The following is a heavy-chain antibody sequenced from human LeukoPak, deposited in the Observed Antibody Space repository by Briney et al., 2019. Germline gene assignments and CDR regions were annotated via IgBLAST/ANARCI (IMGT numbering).Heavy chain of an antibody. CDR2: IYYSGST. CDR3: ARGEYSSSLIPFDY. CDR1: GGSISSSSYY. D-gene: IGHD6-6*01. J-gene: IGHJ4*02. Sequence: SETLSLTCTVSGGSISSSSYYWGWIRQPPGKGLEWIGSIYYSGSTYYNPSLRSRVTISVDTSKNQFSLKLSSVTAADTAVYYRARGEYSSSLIPFDYWGQGTLVTVSS. V-gene: IGHV4-39*07.